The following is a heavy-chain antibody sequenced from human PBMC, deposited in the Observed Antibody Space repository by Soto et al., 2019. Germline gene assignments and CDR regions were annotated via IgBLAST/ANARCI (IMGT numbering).Heavy chain of an antibody. CDR3: ARDLSH. CDR2: INGASTTT. J-gene: IGHJ4*02. Sequence: GGSLRLSCVASGFPFSSYAMHWVRQAPWKGLEWISYINGASTTTFYADSVKGRFTVSRDNAKNSVYLQMSSLRHEDTAFYYCARDLSHWGQGMLVTVSS. CDR1: GFPFSSYA. V-gene: IGHV3-48*02.